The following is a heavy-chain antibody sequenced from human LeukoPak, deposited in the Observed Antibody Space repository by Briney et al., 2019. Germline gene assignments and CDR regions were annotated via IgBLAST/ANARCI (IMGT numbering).Heavy chain of an antibody. CDR2: IIPILGIA. CDR3: ASQLSIGVVISYDY. J-gene: IGHJ4*02. V-gene: IGHV1-69*04. Sequence: SVKVSCKASGGTFSSYAISWVRQAPGQGLEWMGRIIPILGIANYAQKFQGRVTITADKSTSTAYMELSSLRSEDTAVYYCASQLSIGVVISYDYWGQGTLVTVSS. CDR1: GGTFSSYA. D-gene: IGHD3-3*01.